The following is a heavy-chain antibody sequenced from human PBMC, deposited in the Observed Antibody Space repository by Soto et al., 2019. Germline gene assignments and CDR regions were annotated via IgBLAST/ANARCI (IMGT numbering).Heavy chain of an antibody. CDR1: EDSVSSNSAA. D-gene: IGHD5-12*01. CDR2: TYYRSKWYN. J-gene: IGHJ3*02. CDR3: ARGQRTGYDAFDI. Sequence: KQSQTLSLTCAISEDSVSSNSAAWNWIRQSPSRGLEWLGRTYYRSKWYNDYAVSVKSRITINPDTSKNQFSLQLNPVTPEDTAVSYCARGQRTGYDAFDIWGPGTMVTVSS. V-gene: IGHV6-1*01.